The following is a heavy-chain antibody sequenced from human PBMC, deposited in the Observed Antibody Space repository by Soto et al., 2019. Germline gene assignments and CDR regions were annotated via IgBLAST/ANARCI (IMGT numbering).Heavy chain of an antibody. D-gene: IGHD3-10*01. Sequence: QLQLQESGPGLVKPSETLSLTSTVSGGSISSSSYYWGGSRQPPGKGLEWIGSIYYSGSTYYNPSLKSRVTISVDTSKNQFSLKLSSVTAADTAVYYCATRYGSGSYTWFDPWGQGTLVTVSS. CDR2: IYYSGST. CDR1: GGSISSSSYY. V-gene: IGHV4-39*01. J-gene: IGHJ5*02. CDR3: ATRYGSGSYTWFDP.